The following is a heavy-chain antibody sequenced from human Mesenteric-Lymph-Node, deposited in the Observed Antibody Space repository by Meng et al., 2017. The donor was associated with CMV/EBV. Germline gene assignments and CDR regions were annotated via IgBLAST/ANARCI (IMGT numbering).Heavy chain of an antibody. CDR2: IHDNGST. Sequence: SETLSLTCTVSGGSVTRGHYYWSWIRQAPGRGLEWIGHIHDNGSTSYNPSLKSRVIISPETSNNQFSLKVRSVTAADTALYFCARVPLAIPGVPKRDVYGLDVWGQGTTVTVSS. CDR3: ARVPLAIPGVPKRDVYGLDV. D-gene: IGHD3-3*01. J-gene: IGHJ6*02. CDR1: GGSVTRGHYY. V-gene: IGHV4-61*01.